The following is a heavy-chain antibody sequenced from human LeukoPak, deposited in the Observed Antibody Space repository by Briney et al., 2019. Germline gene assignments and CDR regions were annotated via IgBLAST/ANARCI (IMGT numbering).Heavy chain of an antibody. CDR2: IYYSGST. Sequence: SETLSLTCTVSGVSISSSSYYWGWIRQPPGKGLEWIVSIYYSGSTYYNSSLKSRVTISVDTSKNQFSLKWYSVTAADTGLYYCAKNGQRGFSFDPWGQGTLVIVAS. CDR3: AKNGQRGFSFDP. V-gene: IGHV4-39*01. J-gene: IGHJ5*02. D-gene: IGHD2-8*01. CDR1: GVSISSSSYY.